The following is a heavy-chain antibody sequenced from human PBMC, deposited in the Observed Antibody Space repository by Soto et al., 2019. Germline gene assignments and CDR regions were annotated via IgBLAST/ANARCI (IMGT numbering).Heavy chain of an antibody. CDR2: ISGSGDNT. CDR1: GFSFSDYA. CDR3: ANGRVISFYGHHILLAY. Sequence: HPGGSLRLCCKASGFSFSDYAMTWVRQAPGKGLEWVSVISGSGDNTFYAASVKGRFAISRDNSKNLLYLQMNSLSADDAAVYFCANGRVISFYGHHILLAYW. D-gene: IGHD1-26*01. J-gene: IGHJ4*01. V-gene: IGHV3-23*01.